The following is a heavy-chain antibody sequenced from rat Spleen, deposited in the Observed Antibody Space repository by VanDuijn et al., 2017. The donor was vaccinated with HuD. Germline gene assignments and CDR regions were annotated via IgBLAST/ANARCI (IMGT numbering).Heavy chain of an antibody. J-gene: IGHJ3*01. CDR3: ARHSTGKGFGY. V-gene: IGHV5-25*01. Sequence: EVQLVKSGGGLVQPGRSMKLSCAASGFTFSNDYMAWVRQAPTQGLEWVASISTSGTNTYYRDSVKGRFTISRDNAKSTLYLQMDSLRSEDTATYYCARHSTGKGFGYWGQGTLVTVSS. CDR2: ISTSGTNT. D-gene: IGHD5-1*01. CDR1: GFTFSNDY.